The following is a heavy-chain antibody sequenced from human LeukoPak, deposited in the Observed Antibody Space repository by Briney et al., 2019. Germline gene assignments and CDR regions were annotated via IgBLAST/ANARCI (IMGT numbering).Heavy chain of an antibody. D-gene: IGHD6-6*01. Sequence: GRSLRLSCAASGFTFSSYGMHWVRQAPGKGLEWVAVIWYDGSNKYYADSVKGRFTISTNNSKNTLYLQMNSLRAEDTAVYYCARTYSSFFSFDYWGQGTLVTVSS. CDR2: IWYDGSNK. CDR3: ARTYSSFFSFDY. CDR1: GFTFSSYG. V-gene: IGHV3-33*01. J-gene: IGHJ4*02.